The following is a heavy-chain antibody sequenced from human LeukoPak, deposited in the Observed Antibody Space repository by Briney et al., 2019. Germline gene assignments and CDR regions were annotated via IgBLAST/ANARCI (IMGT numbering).Heavy chain of an antibody. J-gene: IGHJ5*02. CDR1: GYTFTVYY. Sequence: GASVKVSCKASGYTFTVYYIHWVRQAPGQGLEWMGRINPNTGGTDYQGRVTMTRDTSITTAYMELSRLTSDDTAIYYCAKVPPSITAAGNWLGPWGQGALVTVSS. CDR3: AKVPPSITAAGNWLGP. D-gene: IGHD6-13*01. V-gene: IGHV1-2*06. CDR2: INPNTGGT.